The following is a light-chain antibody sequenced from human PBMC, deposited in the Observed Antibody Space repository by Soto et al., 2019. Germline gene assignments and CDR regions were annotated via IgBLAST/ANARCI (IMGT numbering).Light chain of an antibody. V-gene: IGKV3-15*01. CDR3: QQYNNWS. Sequence: EIVLTQSPATLSLSPGERATLSCGASRDVSTSYLVWYQQKPGQAPRLLIYAASTRATGIPARFSGSGSGTEFTLTISSLQSEDFAVYYCQQYNNWSFGQGTRLEIK. CDR1: RDVSTSY. J-gene: IGKJ5*01. CDR2: AAS.